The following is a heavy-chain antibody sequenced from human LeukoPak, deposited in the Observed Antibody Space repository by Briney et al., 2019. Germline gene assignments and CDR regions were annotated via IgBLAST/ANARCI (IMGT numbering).Heavy chain of an antibody. CDR2: INPNSGGT. J-gene: IGHJ4*02. CDR1: GYTFTGYY. D-gene: IGHD4-17*01. CDR3: ARGTMTTVTTGIGY. Sequence: ASVKVSCKASGYTFTGYYMHWVRQAPGQGLEWMGRINPNSGGTNYAQKFQGRVTMNRDTSISTAYMELSRLRSDDTAVYYCARGTMTTVTTGIGYWGQGPLVTVSS. V-gene: IGHV1-2*06.